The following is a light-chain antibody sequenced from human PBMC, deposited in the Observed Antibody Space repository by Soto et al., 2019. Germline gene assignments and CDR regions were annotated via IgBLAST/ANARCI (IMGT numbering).Light chain of an antibody. CDR3: QQYNNLRQT. J-gene: IGKJ1*01. CDR1: QSVSSN. Sequence: EIVMTQSPATLSVSPGERATLSCRASQSVSSNLAWYQQKPGQAPRLLIYGASTRATGIPARFSGSGSGTEFTLTISSLQSEDFAVYYCQQYNNLRQTFGQGTKVDIK. V-gene: IGKV3-15*01. CDR2: GAS.